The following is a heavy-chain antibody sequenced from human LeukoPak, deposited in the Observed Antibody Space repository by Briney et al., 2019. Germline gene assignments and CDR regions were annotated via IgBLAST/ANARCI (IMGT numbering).Heavy chain of an antibody. V-gene: IGHV3-30-3*01. CDR1: GFTFSSYA. Sequence: GGSLRLSCAASGFTFSSYAMHWVRQAPGKGLEWVAVISYDGSNKYYADSVKGRFTISRDNSKNTLYLQMTSLRAEDTAVYYCARAMKAAIPEAFDIWGQGTMVTVSS. D-gene: IGHD2-21*02. CDR3: ARAMKAAIPEAFDI. CDR2: ISYDGSNK. J-gene: IGHJ3*02.